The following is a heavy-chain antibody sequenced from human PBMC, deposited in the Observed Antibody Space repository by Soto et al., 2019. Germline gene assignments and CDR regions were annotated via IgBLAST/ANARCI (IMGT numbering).Heavy chain of an antibody. D-gene: IGHD2-15*01. Sequence: QVQLQESGPGLVKPSQTLSLTCTVSGGSISSGGYYWSWIRQHPGKGLEWIGYIYYSGSTYYNPSHKVRVTRSVDTSKNQCSLQLSSVTAADKAVYYCARGTILYCSGGSCYSGHWFDPWGQGTLVTVSS. CDR2: IYYSGST. CDR1: GGSISSGGYY. J-gene: IGHJ5*02. V-gene: IGHV4-31*03. CDR3: ARGTILYCSGGSCYSGHWFDP.